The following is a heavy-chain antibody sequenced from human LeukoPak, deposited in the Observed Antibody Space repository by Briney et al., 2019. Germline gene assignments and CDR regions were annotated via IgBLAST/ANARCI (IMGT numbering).Heavy chain of an antibody. V-gene: IGHV1-69*04. CDR3: ARAYSSSSYWFDP. CDR2: IIPTFGIA. Sequence: SVKVSCKASGGTFSSYAISWVRQAPGQGLEWMGRIIPTFGIANYAQKFQGRVTITADKSTSTAYMELSSLRSEDTAVYYCARAYSSSSYWFDPWGQGTLVTVSS. CDR1: GGTFSSYA. D-gene: IGHD6-6*01. J-gene: IGHJ5*02.